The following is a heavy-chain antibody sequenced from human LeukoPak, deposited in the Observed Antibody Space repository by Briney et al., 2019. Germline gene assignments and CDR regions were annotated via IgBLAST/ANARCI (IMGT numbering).Heavy chain of an antibody. CDR1: GGSISSSSYY. J-gene: IGHJ4*02. Sequence: SETLSLTCTVSGGSISSSSYYWGWIRQPPGKGLEWIGRIYYSGSTYYNPSLKSRVTISVDTSKNQFSLKLSSVTAADTAVYYCARPSETSIAARRWDFDYWGQGTLVTVSS. CDR3: ARPSETSIAARRWDFDY. CDR2: IYYSGST. V-gene: IGHV4-39*01. D-gene: IGHD6-6*01.